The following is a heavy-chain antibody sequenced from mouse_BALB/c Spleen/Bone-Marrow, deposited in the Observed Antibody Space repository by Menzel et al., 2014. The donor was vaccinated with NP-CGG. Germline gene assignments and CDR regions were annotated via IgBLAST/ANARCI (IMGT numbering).Heavy chain of an antibody. D-gene: IGHD2-1*01. Sequence: VQLQESGAELVKPGASVKLSCKASGYTFTSYYMYWVKQRPGQGLEWIGWIYPGDGSTKYNEKFKGKATLTADKSSSTAYMQLSSLTSENSAVYFCARSGNYYGNYYWYFDVWGAGTTVTVSS. CDR1: GYTFTSYY. CDR2: IYPGDGST. J-gene: IGHJ1*01. V-gene: IGHV1S56*01. CDR3: ARSGNYYGNYYWYFDV.